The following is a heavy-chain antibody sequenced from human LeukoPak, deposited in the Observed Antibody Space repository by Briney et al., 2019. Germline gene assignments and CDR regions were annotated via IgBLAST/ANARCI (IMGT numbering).Heavy chain of an antibody. CDR3: AKNSGRNSFDY. J-gene: IGHJ4*02. V-gene: IGHV3-73*01. CDR1: GFIFSGSA. Sequence: PGGSLRLSCAASGFIFSGSAVHWVRQASGKGLEWVGHIRSKTDTYATAYGESVKGRFTIFRDDSKNTAYLQMNSLKTEDTAMYYCAKNSGRNSFDYWGQGTLVTVSS. D-gene: IGHD1-26*01. CDR2: IRSKTDTYAT.